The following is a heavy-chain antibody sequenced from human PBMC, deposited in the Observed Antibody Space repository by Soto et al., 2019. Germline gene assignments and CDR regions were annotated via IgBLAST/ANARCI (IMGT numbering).Heavy chain of an antibody. CDR3: ARARGMSSGSADDY. D-gene: IGHD6-19*01. CDR2: IIPIFGTA. V-gene: IGHV1-69*13. Sequence: ASVKVSCKASGGTFSSYAISWVRQAPGQGLEWMGGIIPIFGTADYAQKFQGRVTITADESTSTAYMELSSLRSEDTAVYYCARARGMSSGSADDYWGQGTLVTVSS. J-gene: IGHJ4*02. CDR1: GGTFSSYA.